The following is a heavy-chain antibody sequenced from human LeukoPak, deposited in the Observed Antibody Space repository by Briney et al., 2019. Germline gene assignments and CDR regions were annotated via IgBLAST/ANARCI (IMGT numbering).Heavy chain of an antibody. CDR1: GFTFSDYY. CDR2: ISSSGSTI. V-gene: IGHV3-11*01. CDR3: ARVLRLDYYDSSGYYNYYFDY. Sequence: GGSLRLSCAASGFTFSDYYMSWIRQAPGKGLEWVSYISSSGSTIYYADSVKGRFTISRDNAKNSLYLQMNSLRAEDTAVYYCARVLRLDYYDSSGYYNYYFDYWGQGTLVTVSS. J-gene: IGHJ4*02. D-gene: IGHD3-22*01.